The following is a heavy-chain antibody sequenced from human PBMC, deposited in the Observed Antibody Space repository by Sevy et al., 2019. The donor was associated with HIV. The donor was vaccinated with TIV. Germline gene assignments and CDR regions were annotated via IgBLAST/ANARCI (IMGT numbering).Heavy chain of an antibody. Sequence: GGSLRLSCAASGFTFDDYNMHWVRQAPGKGLEWVSLVTWDGSNTYYADSVKGRFTISRDNSNNSQYLQMNRLRTEDTALYYCAKGVAVADHYLGHWGQGTLVTVSS. J-gene: IGHJ4*02. CDR2: VTWDGSNT. CDR3: AKGVAVADHYLGH. D-gene: IGHD6-19*01. V-gene: IGHV3-43*01. CDR1: GFTFDDYN.